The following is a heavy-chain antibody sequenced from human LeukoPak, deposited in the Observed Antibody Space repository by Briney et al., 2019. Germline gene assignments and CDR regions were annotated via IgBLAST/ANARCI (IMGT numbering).Heavy chain of an antibody. Sequence: VKVSCKASGGTFSSYAISWVRQAPGQGLEWMGWISPYNGNTNYAQKLQGRVTMTTDTSTTTAYMELRSLRSDDTAVYYCAREMATIVNQFDYWGQGTLVTVSS. CDR1: GGTFSSYA. V-gene: IGHV1-18*01. D-gene: IGHD5-24*01. J-gene: IGHJ4*02. CDR3: AREMATIVNQFDY. CDR2: ISPYNGNT.